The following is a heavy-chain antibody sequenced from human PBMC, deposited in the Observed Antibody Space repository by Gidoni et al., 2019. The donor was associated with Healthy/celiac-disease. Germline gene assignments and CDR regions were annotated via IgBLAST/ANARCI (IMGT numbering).Heavy chain of an antibody. CDR1: GFTFDDYG. CDR3: ARAGCSSTSCQMGFDP. Sequence: EVQLVASGGGVVRPGGSLRLSCSASGFTFDDYGMSWVRQAPGKGLEWVSCSNWNGGRTGDADSGKGRCTSSRDNAKNSLYLQMNSLRAEDTALYHWARAGCSSTSCQMGFDPWGQGTLVTVSS. V-gene: IGHV3-20*01. D-gene: IGHD2-2*01. J-gene: IGHJ5*02. CDR2: SNWNGGRT.